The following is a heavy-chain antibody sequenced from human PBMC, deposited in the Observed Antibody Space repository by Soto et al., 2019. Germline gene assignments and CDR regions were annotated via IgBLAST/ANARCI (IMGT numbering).Heavy chain of an antibody. CDR3: ARGDHPNSFLFQH. Sequence: EVQLVESGGGLVQPGGSLRLSCAASGFTFSAYSMNWVRQAPGKGLEWVSYISSGSTSIYYTDSVKGRFTVSRDNAKDSLYLQLNSLRSEDTALYFCARGDHPNSFLFQHWGKGNLVIVSS. D-gene: IGHD5-18*01. V-gene: IGHV3-48*01. J-gene: IGHJ1*01. CDR2: ISSGSTSI. CDR1: GFTFSAYS.